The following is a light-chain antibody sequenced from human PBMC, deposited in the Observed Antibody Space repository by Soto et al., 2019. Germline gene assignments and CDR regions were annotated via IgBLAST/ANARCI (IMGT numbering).Light chain of an antibody. CDR1: SSDVGDYNY. CDR2: EVS. V-gene: IGLV2-14*01. Sequence: QSVLTQSASVSGSPGQTITISCTGTSSDVGDYNYVSWYQQHPGKAPKLMIYEVSNRPSGVSNRFSGSKSGNTASLTISGLQAEDDADYYCSSYTTHSTPVLFGGGTKLTVL. CDR3: SSYTTHSTPVL. J-gene: IGLJ2*01.